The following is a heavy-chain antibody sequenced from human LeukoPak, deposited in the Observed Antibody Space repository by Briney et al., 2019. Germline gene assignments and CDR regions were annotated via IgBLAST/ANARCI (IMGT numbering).Heavy chain of an antibody. J-gene: IGHJ5*02. CDR2: INVDNDDT. CDR3: ARDGSGSQGVNWFDP. D-gene: IGHD3-10*01. V-gene: IGHV1-3*01. Sequence: ASVNVSCKASGYSFNYFAMHWVRQATGQRPERMGCINVDNDDTRYSQNFQGRVTIITDTSASTVYMELSSLTFEDTAVYYCARDGSGSQGVNWFDPWGPGTQVTVSS. CDR1: GYSFNYFA.